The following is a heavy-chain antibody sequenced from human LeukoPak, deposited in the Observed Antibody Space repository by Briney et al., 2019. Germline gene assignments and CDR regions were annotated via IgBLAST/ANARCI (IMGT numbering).Heavy chain of an antibody. Sequence: GGSLRLSCAASGFTFSSYWMHWVRQAPGKGLVWVSRINSDGSSTSYADSVKGRLTISRDNAKNTLYLQMNRLRAEDTAVYYCARGQYGSGSYYDPLNNWGQGTLVTVSS. CDR3: ARGQYGSGSYYDPLNN. V-gene: IGHV3-74*01. CDR1: GFTFSSYW. D-gene: IGHD3-10*01. CDR2: INSDGSST. J-gene: IGHJ4*02.